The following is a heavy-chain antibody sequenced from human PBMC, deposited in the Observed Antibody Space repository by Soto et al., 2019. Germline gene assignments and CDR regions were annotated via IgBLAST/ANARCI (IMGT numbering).Heavy chain of an antibody. CDR1: GFTFSNAW. V-gene: IGHV3-15*01. J-gene: IGHJ4*02. Sequence: EVQLVESGGGLVKPGGSLRLSCAASGFTFSNAWMSWVRQAPGKGLEWVGRIKSKTDGGTTDYAAPVKGRFTISRDDSKNTLYLQMNSLKTEDTAVYYCTTDYDYIWRSLTDYWGQGTLVTVSS. CDR2: IKSKTDGGTT. CDR3: TTDYDYIWRSLTDY. D-gene: IGHD3-16*01.